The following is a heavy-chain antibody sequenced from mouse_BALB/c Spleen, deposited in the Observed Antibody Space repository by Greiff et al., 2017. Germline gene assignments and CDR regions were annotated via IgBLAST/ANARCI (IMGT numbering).Heavy chain of an antibody. CDR1: GFTFSSYY. J-gene: IGHJ3*01. V-gene: IGHV5-6-2*01. Sequence: EVMLVESGGGLVKLGGSLKLSCAASGFTFSSYYMSWVRQTPEKRLELVAAINSNGGSTYYPDTVKGRFTISRDNAKNTLYLQMSSLKSEDTALYYCARHDYDYGDYWGQGTLVTVSA. CDR3: ARHDYDYGDY. D-gene: IGHD2-4*01. CDR2: INSNGGST.